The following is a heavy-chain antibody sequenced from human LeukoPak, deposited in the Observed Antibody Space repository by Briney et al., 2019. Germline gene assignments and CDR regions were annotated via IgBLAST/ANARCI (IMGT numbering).Heavy chain of an antibody. D-gene: IGHD3-22*01. CDR3: VRLRRNSDSSGYYYYYDS. J-gene: IGHJ4*02. CDR1: EFSFKSYS. CDR2: INKGSTHM. V-gene: IGHV3-21*01. Sequence: GGSLRLSCAASEFSFKSYSFTWVRQAPGKGLEWVSSINKGSTHMYYADSVKGRFTVSRDDAQNSLYPQMNSLSAEDTALYYCVRLRRNSDSSGYYYYYDSWGRGTQVTVSS.